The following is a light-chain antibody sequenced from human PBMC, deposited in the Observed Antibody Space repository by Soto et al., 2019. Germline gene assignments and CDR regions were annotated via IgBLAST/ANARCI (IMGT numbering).Light chain of an antibody. J-gene: IGKJ1*01. CDR2: MAS. Sequence: DIQMTQSPSTLSASVGDRVTITCRASQSITNWLAWYQQKPGKAPKLLIYMASNLETGVPSRFSGSGSGTEFTLTISSLQPDDFATYYCQQYITYSPWTFGQGTKVDFK. CDR3: QQYITYSPWT. CDR1: QSITNW. V-gene: IGKV1-5*03.